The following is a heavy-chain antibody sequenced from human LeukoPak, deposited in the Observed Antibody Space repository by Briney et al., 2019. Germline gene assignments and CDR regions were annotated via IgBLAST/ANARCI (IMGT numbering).Heavy chain of an antibody. V-gene: IGHV3-23*01. Sequence: GGSLRLSCAASGFTFSSYAMSWVRQAPGKGLEWVSAISGSGGSTYYADSVKGRFTISRDNAKNSLYLQMNSLRAEDTAVYYCARDDKYYYDSGGRFDYWGQGTLVTVSS. D-gene: IGHD3-22*01. CDR3: ARDDKYYYDSGGRFDY. J-gene: IGHJ4*02. CDR2: ISGSGGST. CDR1: GFTFSSYA.